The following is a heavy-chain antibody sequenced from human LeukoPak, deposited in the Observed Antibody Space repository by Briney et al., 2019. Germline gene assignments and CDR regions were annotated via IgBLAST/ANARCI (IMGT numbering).Heavy chain of an antibody. V-gene: IGHV4-34*01. J-gene: IGHJ4*02. CDR3: TRGTVRYSSSFFYY. CDR2: INHSGST. Sequence: PSETLSLTCAVYGGSFSGYYWSWIRQPPGKGLEWIGEINHSGSTNYNPSLKSRVTISVDTSKNQFSLKLSSVTAADTAVYYCTRGTVRYSSSFFYYWGQGTLVTVSS. CDR1: GGSFSGYY. D-gene: IGHD6-13*01.